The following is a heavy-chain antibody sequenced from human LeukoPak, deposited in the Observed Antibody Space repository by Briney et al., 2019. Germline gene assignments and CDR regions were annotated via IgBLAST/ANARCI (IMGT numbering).Heavy chain of an antibody. D-gene: IGHD3-3*01. V-gene: IGHV1-69*13. CDR3: ARGKVLEWLLLGYYYYGMDV. J-gene: IGHJ6*02. CDR2: IIPIFGTA. CDR1: GGTFSSYA. Sequence: ASVKVSCKASGGTFSSYAISWVRQAPGQGLEWMGGIIPIFGTANYAQKFQGRVTITADESTSTAYMELSSLRSEDTAVYYCARGKVLEWLLLGYYYYGMDVWGQGTTVTVSS.